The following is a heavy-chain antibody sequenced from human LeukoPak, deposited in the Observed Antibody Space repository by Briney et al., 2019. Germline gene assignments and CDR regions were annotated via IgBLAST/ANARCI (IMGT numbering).Heavy chain of an antibody. CDR3: ARGGYCSSTSCYVFDS. V-gene: IGHV4-4*02. CDR1: GGSIISSNW. J-gene: IGHJ4*02. CDR2: IYHSGST. Sequence: PSGTLSLTCAVSGGSIISSNWRSWVRQPPGKGLEWIGEIYHSGSTNYNPSPKSRVTISVDKSKSQFSLELTSVTAADTALYYCARGGYCSSTSCYVFDSWGQGTLVTVSS. D-gene: IGHD2-2*01.